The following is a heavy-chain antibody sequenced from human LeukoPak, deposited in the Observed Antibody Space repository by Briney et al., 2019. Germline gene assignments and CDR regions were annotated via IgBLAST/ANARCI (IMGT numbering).Heavy chain of an antibody. V-gene: IGHV4-4*07. CDR2: IYTSGTT. CDR1: GGSISGYY. CDR3: ARDPTEGYNWFDP. Sequence: SETLSLTCTVSGGSISGYYWTWVRQPAGKGLEWIGRIYTSGTTNYNPSLKSRVTMSVDTSKNQLSLKLNSVTAADTAVYYCARDPTEGYNWFDPWGQGTLVTVSS. D-gene: IGHD1-26*01. J-gene: IGHJ5*02.